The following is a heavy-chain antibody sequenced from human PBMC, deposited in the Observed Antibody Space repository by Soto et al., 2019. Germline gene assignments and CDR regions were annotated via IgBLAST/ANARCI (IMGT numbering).Heavy chain of an antibody. CDR1: GYTFTSYD. D-gene: IGHD3-10*01. CDR2: MNPNSGNT. CDR3: ARHKSLLLWFGESKTRYYYYGMDV. Sequence: ASVKVSCKASGYTFTSYDINWVRQATGQGLEWMGWMNPNSGNTGYAQKFQGRVTMTRNTSISTAYMELSSLRSEDTAVYYCARHKSLLLWFGESKTRYYYYGMDVWGRGTTVTVSS. J-gene: IGHJ6*02. V-gene: IGHV1-8*01.